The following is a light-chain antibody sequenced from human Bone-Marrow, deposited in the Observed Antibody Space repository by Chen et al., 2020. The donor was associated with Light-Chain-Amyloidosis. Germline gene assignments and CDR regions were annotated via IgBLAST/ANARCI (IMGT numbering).Light chain of an antibody. CDR1: DLPTKY. CDR2: RDT. J-gene: IGLJ2*01. CDR3: QSADSSGTDEVI. Sequence: SYELTQPPSVSVSPGQTARITCSGDDLPTKYAYWYQQKPGQAPVLVIHRDTERPSGISERFSCSSSGTTATLTISGGQAEDEADYHCQSADSSGTDEVIFGGGTKLTVL. V-gene: IGLV3-25*03.